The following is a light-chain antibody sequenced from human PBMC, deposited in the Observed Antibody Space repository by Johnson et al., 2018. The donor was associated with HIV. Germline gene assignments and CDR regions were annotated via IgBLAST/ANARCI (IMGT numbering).Light chain of an antibody. Sequence: QSVLTQPPSVSAAPGQRVTISCSGSSSNIGKNYVSWYQQLPGTAPKLLIYENNKRPSGIPDRFSGSKSGTSATLGITGLPTENEADYYCGTWDSSLSAYVFGIGTKVTVL. V-gene: IGLV1-51*02. J-gene: IGLJ1*01. CDR2: ENN. CDR1: SSNIGKNY. CDR3: GTWDSSLSAYV.